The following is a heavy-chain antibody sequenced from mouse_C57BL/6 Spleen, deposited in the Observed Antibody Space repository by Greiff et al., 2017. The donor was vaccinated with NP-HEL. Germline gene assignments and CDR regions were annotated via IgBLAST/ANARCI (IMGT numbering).Heavy chain of an antibody. CDR3: ARGVYYYGSRPLWYFDV. Sequence: VKLQESGPELVRPGVSVKISCKGSGYTFTDYAMHWVKQSHAKSLEWIGVISTYYGDASYNQKFKDKATMTVDKSSSTAYMELARLTSEDSAVYYCARGVYYYGSRPLWYFDVWGTGTTVTVSS. CDR1: GYTFTDYA. D-gene: IGHD1-1*01. J-gene: IGHJ1*03. V-gene: IGHV1-67*01. CDR2: ISTYYGDA.